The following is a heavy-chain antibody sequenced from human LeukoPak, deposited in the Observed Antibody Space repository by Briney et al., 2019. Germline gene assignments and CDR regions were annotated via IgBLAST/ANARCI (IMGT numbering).Heavy chain of an antibody. CDR3: ARERMSAFEY. Sequence: GGSLRLSCAASGFTFSDYYMSWIRQAPGKGLEWVSYISSRDNRKYYADSVKGRFTISRDDSKNSLYLQMNSLRVEDTAVYYCARERMSAFEYWGQGTLVTASS. V-gene: IGHV3-11*01. CDR1: GFTFSDYY. J-gene: IGHJ4*02. CDR2: ISSRDNRK. D-gene: IGHD2-15*01.